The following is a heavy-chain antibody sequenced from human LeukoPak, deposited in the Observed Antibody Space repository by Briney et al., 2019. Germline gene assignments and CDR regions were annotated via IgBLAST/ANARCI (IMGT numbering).Heavy chain of an antibody. CDR2: ISGSGGST. CDR3: AKDPPCSRDRACFDY. Sequence: PGGSLRLSCAASGFTFSSYAMSWVRQAPGKGLEWVSAISGSGGSTYYADSVKGRFTISRDNSKITLYLQMNSLRAEDTAVYYCAKDPPCSRDRACFDYWGQGTLVTVSS. V-gene: IGHV3-23*01. D-gene: IGHD5-24*01. CDR1: GFTFSSYA. J-gene: IGHJ4*02.